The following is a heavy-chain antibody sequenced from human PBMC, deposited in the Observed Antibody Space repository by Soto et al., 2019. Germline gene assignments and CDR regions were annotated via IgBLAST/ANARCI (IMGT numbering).Heavy chain of an antibody. CDR1: GFPFNTYA. J-gene: IGHJ5*02. CDR3: AKGGYIYGLDP. V-gene: IGHV3-23*01. Sequence: EVQLLEYGGGLAQPGGSLRLSCAASGFPFNTYAMSWVRQAPGKGPEWVSAISESGDNAFYADSVQGRFTISRDNSYNILYLQMNSLRAEDTALYFCAKGGYIYGLDPWGQGTLVTV. D-gene: IGHD5-18*01. CDR2: ISESGDNA.